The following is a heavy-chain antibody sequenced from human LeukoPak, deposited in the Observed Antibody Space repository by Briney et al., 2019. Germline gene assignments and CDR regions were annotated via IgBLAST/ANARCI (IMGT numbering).Heavy chain of an antibody. V-gene: IGHV3-48*02. CDR1: GFTFSNAW. CDR2: ISSSSSTI. J-gene: IGHJ6*02. D-gene: IGHD2-2*01. CDR3: ARDESEVPAAMLEYYYGMDV. Sequence: GGSLRLSCAASGFTFSNAWMNWVRQAPGKGLEWVSYISSSSSTIYYADSVKGRFTISRDNAKNSLYLQMNSLRDEDTAVYYCARDESEVPAAMLEYYYGMDVWGQGTTVTVSS.